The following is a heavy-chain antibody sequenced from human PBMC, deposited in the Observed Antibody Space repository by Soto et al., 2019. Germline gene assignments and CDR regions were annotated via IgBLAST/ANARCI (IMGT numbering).Heavy chain of an antibody. CDR1: GFNFNSYT. CDR2: ISSSGYI. Sequence: EVQLVESGGGLVKPGGSLRLSCAASGFNFNSYTINWVRQAPGKRLEWLSSISSSGYIFSTDSVRGRFTISRDTAKNSVYLQMNSLRAEDTAVYFCARDCSGGSCYPGMDVWGQGTTVTVSS. D-gene: IGHD2-15*01. V-gene: IGHV3-21*01. CDR3: ARDCSGGSCYPGMDV. J-gene: IGHJ6*02.